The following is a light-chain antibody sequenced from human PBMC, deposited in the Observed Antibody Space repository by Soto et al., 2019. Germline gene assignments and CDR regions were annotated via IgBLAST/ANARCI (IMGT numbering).Light chain of an antibody. J-gene: IGLJ2*01. V-gene: IGLV1-40*01. Sequence: QSVLTQPPSVSGAPGQRVTISCTGSSSNIGAGYDVHWYQQLPGRAPKLLIYGNTNRPSGVPDRFSGSKSGTSASLAITGLQAEDEADYYCSSYSGSNKLLFGGGTKLTVL. CDR3: SSYSGSNKLL. CDR1: SSNIGAGYD. CDR2: GNT.